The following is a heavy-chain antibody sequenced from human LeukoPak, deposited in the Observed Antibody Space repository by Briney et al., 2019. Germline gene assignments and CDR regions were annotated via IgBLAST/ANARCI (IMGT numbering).Heavy chain of an antibody. Sequence: GGSQRLSCAASGFTFSSYSMHWVPQSPGRGLECVSYISSSSSTIYYADSVKGRFTISRDNAKNSLYLQMNSLRAEDTAVYYCARGWSVVVVAATPGFDYWGQGTLVTVSS. CDR3: ARGWSVVVVAATPGFDY. D-gene: IGHD2-15*01. CDR2: ISSSSSTI. V-gene: IGHV3-48*01. J-gene: IGHJ4*02. CDR1: GFTFSSYS.